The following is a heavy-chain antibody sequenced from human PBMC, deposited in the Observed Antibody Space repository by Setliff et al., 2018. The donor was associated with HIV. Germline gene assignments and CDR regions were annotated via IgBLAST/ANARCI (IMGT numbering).Heavy chain of an antibody. CDR1: GFTFSSYA. V-gene: IGHV3-30*04. D-gene: IGHD2-2*01. CDR2: ISYDESNK. Sequence: GGSLRLSCAASGFTFSSYAMHWVRQAQGKGLEWVAVISYDESNKYYAASVKGRFTISRGNSNNTLYLQMNSLRAEDTAVYYCAKSGYCGSSTCRNYFYYMDVWGKGTTVTVSS. J-gene: IGHJ6*03. CDR3: AKSGYCGSSTCRNYFYYMDV.